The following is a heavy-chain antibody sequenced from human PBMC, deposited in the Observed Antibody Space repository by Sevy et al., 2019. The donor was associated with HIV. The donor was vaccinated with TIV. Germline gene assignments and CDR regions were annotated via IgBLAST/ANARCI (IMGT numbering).Heavy chain of an antibody. Sequence: SGATLVKPTQTLTLTCTFSGFSLSTSGMCVTWIRQPPGKALEWLARIDWDDDKYYSTSLRTRLTISKDTSKNQVVLTMTNMDPVDTATYYCARIPYSGYGAYGMDVWGQGTTVTVSS. V-gene: IGHV2-70*11. CDR3: ARIPYSGYGAYGMDV. CDR1: GFSLSTSGMC. CDR2: IDWDDDK. D-gene: IGHD5-12*01. J-gene: IGHJ6*02.